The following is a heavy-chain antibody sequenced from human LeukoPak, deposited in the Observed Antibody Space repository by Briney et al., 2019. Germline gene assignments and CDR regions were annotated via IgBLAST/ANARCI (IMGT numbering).Heavy chain of an antibody. Sequence: GTSLRLSCAASGFTLSSYGMRWVRQAPGKGLEWVGVIGYDGNNKYYADSVKGRFTISRDNSKSTLYLQMNSLRGEDTAVYYCARLGKWGGNAFDIWGQGTMVTVSS. CDR3: ARLGKWGGNAFDI. CDR1: GFTLSSYG. V-gene: IGHV3-33*08. D-gene: IGHD1-26*01. CDR2: IGYDGNNK. J-gene: IGHJ3*02.